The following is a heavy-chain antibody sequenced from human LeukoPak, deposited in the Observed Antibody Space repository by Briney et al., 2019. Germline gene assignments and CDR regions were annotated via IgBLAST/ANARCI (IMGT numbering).Heavy chain of an antibody. CDR3: VREREKQWLF. V-gene: IGHV4-38-2*02. D-gene: IGHD6-19*01. J-gene: IGHJ4*02. CDR2: IFHTGSA. Sequence: PSETLSLTCNVSGYSISSGYYWGWIRQPPGKGLEYIGSIFHTGSADYNPSLKSRVTLSVDTSKNQFSLKLDSVTAADTAVYYCVREREKQWLFWGQGTLVPVSS. CDR1: GYSISSGYY.